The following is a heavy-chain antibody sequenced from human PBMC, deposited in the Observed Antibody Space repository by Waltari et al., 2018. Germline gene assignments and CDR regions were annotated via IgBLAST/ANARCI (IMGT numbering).Heavy chain of an antibody. Sequence: EVQLLESGGGLVLPGGSLRLSCAASGFTFSSYAMRWVRQAPGKGLEWVSWSSVGGGSTNYADSVKGRFTISRDISKNTLYLQMNNRRVEDTAVYYCVRGGWLDSWGQGTLVIVSS. CDR3: VRGGWLDS. V-gene: IGHV3-23*01. J-gene: IGHJ4*02. CDR2: SSVGGGST. D-gene: IGHD2-15*01. CDR1: GFTFSSYA.